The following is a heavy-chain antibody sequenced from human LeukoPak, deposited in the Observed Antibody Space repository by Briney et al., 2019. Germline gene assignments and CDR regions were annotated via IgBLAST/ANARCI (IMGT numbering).Heavy chain of an antibody. Sequence: SVKVSCKASGGTFSSYAISWVRQAPGQGLEWMGGIIPIFGTANYAQKFQGRVTITADESTSTAYMELSSLRSEDTAVYYCARSSESRYFDWLLPFDYWGQGTLVTVSP. CDR3: ARSSESRYFDWLLPFDY. V-gene: IGHV1-69*13. D-gene: IGHD3-9*01. CDR2: IIPIFGTA. CDR1: GGTFSSYA. J-gene: IGHJ4*02.